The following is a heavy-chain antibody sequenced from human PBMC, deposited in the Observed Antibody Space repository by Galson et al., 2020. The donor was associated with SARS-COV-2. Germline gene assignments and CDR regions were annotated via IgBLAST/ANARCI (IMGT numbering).Heavy chain of an antibody. Sequence: GESLKISCAASGFTFSNYVMHWVRQAPGKGLEWVAVISYDGSKEYYEESVKGRFTISRDNSQNTNYLQMNSLRPEDTAMYYCAKSYDVKPRIDDAVDVWGQGTLVTVSS. D-gene: IGHD3-16*01. CDR1: GFTFSNYV. V-gene: IGHV3-30*18. CDR2: ISYDGSKE. CDR3: AKSYDVKPRIDDAVDV. J-gene: IGHJ3*01.